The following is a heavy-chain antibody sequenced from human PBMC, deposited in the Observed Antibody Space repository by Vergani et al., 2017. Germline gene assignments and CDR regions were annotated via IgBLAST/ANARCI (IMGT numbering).Heavy chain of an antibody. D-gene: IGHD2-2*01. Sequence: QLQLQEWGAGLLKTSETLSLTCGVSGGSFSDYYWSWIRQAPVMGLEWIGEVNHGGSTNYNPSLKSRVSIYVDTSKTQFSLQLTSVTAADSALYFCASIARDPTRRYPPPDYWGQGILVTVSS. V-gene: IGHV4-34*01. CDR3: ASIARDPTRRYPPPDY. CDR2: VNHGGST. CDR1: GGSFSDYY. J-gene: IGHJ4*02.